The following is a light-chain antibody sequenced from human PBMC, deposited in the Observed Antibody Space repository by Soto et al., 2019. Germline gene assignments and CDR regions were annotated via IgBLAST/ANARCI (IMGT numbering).Light chain of an antibody. CDR1: QSVSSSY. Sequence: EIVLTQSPGTLSLSPGEIANRACRASQSVSSSYLAWYHHKPGQAPRLLIDVASSRCTGIPDRFSGRGSGTDFTLAISRLEPHDFAAYYGQHYGSSQIYTFGQGTKLEI. CDR3: QHYGSSQIYT. V-gene: IGKV3-20*01. CDR2: VAS. J-gene: IGKJ2*01.